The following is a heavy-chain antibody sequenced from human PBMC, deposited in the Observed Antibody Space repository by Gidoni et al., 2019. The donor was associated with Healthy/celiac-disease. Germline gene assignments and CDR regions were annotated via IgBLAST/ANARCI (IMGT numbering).Heavy chain of an antibody. V-gene: IGHV1-69*01. Sequence: QVQPVQSGAEVTKPGSSVKVSCKASGGTFSSYAISWVRQAPGQGLEWRGGIIPIFGTANYAQKFQGRVTITADESTSTAYMDLRSLISEDTAVYSCARDLIAVALNDAFDIWGQGTMVTVSS. D-gene: IGHD6-19*01. CDR2: IIPIFGTA. CDR1: GGTFSSYA. J-gene: IGHJ3*02. CDR3: ARDLIAVALNDAFDI.